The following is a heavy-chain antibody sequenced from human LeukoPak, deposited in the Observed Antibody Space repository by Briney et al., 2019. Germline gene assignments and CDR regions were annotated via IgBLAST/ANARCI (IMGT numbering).Heavy chain of an antibody. CDR2: IYYSGST. Sequence: SETLSLTCTVSGGSISSSSYYWGWNRQPPGKGLEWIGYIYYSGSTNYNPSLKSRVTISVDTSKNQFSPKLSSVTAADTAVYYCARGVAEWGKLWLHDAFDIWGQGTMVTVSS. D-gene: IGHD5-18*01. CDR1: GGSISSSSYY. V-gene: IGHV4-61*05. J-gene: IGHJ3*02. CDR3: ARGVAEWGKLWLHDAFDI.